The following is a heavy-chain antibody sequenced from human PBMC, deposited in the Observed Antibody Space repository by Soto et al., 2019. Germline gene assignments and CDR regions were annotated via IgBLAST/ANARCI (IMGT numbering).Heavy chain of an antibody. Sequence: QVQLVQSGAEVKKPGSSVRISCTASGVAFSNYTFTWVRRAPGQGLEWMGRVIPLLDASNYAEKFQDRVPSTEDRSPSTAYMELSGLKSEDSAIYYCASGKSQMTQDRMGFYYYMDVWGKGTTVTVSS. J-gene: IGHJ6*03. D-gene: IGHD2-15*01. CDR3: ASGKSQMTQDRMGFYYYMDV. V-gene: IGHV1-69*08. CDR1: GVAFSNYT. CDR2: VIPLLDAS.